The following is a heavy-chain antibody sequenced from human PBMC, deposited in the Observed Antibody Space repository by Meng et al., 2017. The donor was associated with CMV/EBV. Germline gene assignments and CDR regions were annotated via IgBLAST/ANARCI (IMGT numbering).Heavy chain of an antibody. D-gene: IGHD2-2*01. J-gene: IGHJ6*02. CDR3: ARDQNIVVVPAAPRVHYYYYGMDV. V-gene: IGHV3-11*01. CDR2: ISSSGSTI. CDR1: GFTFSDYY. Sequence: GESLKISCAASGFTFSDYYMSWIRQAPGKGLEWVSYISSSGSTIYYADSVKGRFTISRDNAENSLYLQMNSLRAEDTAVYYCARDQNIVVVPAAPRVHYYYYGMDVWGQGTTVTVSS.